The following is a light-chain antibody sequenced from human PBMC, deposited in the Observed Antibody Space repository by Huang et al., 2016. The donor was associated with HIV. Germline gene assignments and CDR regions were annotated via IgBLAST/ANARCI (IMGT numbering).Light chain of an antibody. CDR1: QRISSY. J-gene: IGKJ2*01. CDR2: KAS. V-gene: IGKV1-5*03. Sequence: DIQMTQSPSTLSASVGDRVTITCRASQRISSYLAWYQQKPGKAPKLLIYKASTLESGVPSRFSGSGSGTEFTLTISNLQPDDFATYYCCQQYNSYSRTFGQGTKLETK. CDR3: QQYNSYSRT.